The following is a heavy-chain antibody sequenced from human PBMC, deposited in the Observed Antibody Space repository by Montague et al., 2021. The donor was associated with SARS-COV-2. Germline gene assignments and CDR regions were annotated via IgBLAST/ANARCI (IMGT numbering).Heavy chain of an antibody. CDR3: ARHGKTRIAMIVVVIGYFDY. CDR1: GGSISSSGYY. CDR2: IYYSGST. Sequence: SETLSLTCIVSGGSISSSGYYWGWIRQPPGKGLEWIGSIYYSGSTYYNPSLKSRVTISVDTSKNQFSLKLSSVTAADTAVYYCARHGKTRIAMIVVVIGYFDYWGQGTLVTVSS. V-gene: IGHV4-39*01. J-gene: IGHJ4*02. D-gene: IGHD3-22*01.